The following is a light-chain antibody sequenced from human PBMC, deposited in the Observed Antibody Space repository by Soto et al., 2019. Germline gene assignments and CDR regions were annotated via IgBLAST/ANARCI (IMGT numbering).Light chain of an antibody. CDR1: QSVSSY. CDR3: QQRSNWQVT. Sequence: IVFTQSPATLSLSPGERATLSCRASQSVSSYLAWYQQKPGQAPRLLIYDASNRATGIPARFSGSGSGTDFTLTISSLEPEDFAVYYCQQRSNWQVTFGQGTKVDIK. J-gene: IGKJ1*01. V-gene: IGKV3-11*01. CDR2: DAS.